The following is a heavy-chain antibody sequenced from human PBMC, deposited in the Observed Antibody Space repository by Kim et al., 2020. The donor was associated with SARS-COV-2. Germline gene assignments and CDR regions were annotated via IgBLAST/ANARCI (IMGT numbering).Heavy chain of an antibody. CDR1: GYTFTSYG. CDR2: ISAYNGNT. J-gene: IGHJ6*02. D-gene: IGHD2-2*02. CDR3: ARDLVPAAIGYGMDV. Sequence: ASVKVSCKASGYTFTSYGISWVRQAPGQGLEWMGWISAYNGNTNYAQKLQGRVTMTTDTSTSTAYMELRSLRSDDTAVYYCARDLVPAAIGYGMDVWGQGTTVTVSS. V-gene: IGHV1-18*01.